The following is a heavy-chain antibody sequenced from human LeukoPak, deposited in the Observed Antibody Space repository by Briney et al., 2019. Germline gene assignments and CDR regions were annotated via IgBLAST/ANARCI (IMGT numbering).Heavy chain of an antibody. J-gene: IGHJ6*03. CDR1: GFTVSSNY. Sequence: GGSLRLSCAASGFTVSSNYMSWVRQAPGKGLEWVSVTYSNGRTYYADSVKGRFTISRDISKNTLYLQMNSLRAEDAAVYYCARVLSGRGSLYDYYYYMDVWGKGTTVTISS. V-gene: IGHV3-53*01. CDR2: TYSNGRT. CDR3: ARVLSGRGSLYDYYYYMDV. D-gene: IGHD3-10*01.